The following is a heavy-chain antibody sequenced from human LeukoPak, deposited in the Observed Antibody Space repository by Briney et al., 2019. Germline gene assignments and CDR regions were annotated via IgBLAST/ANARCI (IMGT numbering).Heavy chain of an antibody. CDR1: GFTFSSYG. V-gene: IGHV3-30*18. D-gene: IGHD6-19*01. CDR2: ISYDGSNK. J-gene: IGHJ6*02. Sequence: GGSLRLSCAASGFTFSSYGMHWVRQAPGKGLEGVAVISYDGSNKYYADSVKGRFTISRDNSKNTLYLQTNSLRAEDTAVYYCAKDLAWQWLAYYYYYGMDVWGQGTTVTVSS. CDR3: AKDLAWQWLAYYYYYGMDV.